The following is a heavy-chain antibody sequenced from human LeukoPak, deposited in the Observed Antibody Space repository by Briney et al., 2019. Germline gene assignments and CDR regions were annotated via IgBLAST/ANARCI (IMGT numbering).Heavy chain of an antibody. CDR1: GFTFSSYA. D-gene: IGHD2-2*02. CDR3: ARDLVCSSTSCYTWGLDY. CDR2: ISYDGSNK. V-gene: IGHV3-30*04. J-gene: IGHJ4*02. Sequence: GESLRLSCAASGFTFSSYAMHWVRQAPGKGLEWVAVISYDGSNKYYADSVKGRFTISRDNSKNTLYLQMNSLRAEDTAVYYCARDLVCSSTSCYTWGLDYWGQGTLVTVSS.